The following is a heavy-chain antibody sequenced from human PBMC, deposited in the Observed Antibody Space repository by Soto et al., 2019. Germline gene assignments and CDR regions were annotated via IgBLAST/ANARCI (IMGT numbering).Heavy chain of an antibody. CDR1: GGSISSYY. CDR3: ARDKVNIGVDGIPYFYGMDV. CDR2: IYYSGST. D-gene: IGHD6-19*01. J-gene: IGHJ6*02. Sequence: QVQLQESGPGLVKPAETLSLTCTVSGGSISSYYWSWIRQPPGKGLEWIGYIYYSGSTTYNPSLKSRLTISEDTSKNQFSLKLSSGTAADTAVYYWARDKVNIGVDGIPYFYGMDVWGQGTTVTVSS. V-gene: IGHV4-59*01.